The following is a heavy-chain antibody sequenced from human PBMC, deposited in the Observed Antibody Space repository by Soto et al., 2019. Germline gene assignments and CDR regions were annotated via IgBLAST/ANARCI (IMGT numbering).Heavy chain of an antibody. D-gene: IGHD6-13*01. J-gene: IGHJ4*02. CDR3: ARTSIVAAGTNYNY. V-gene: IGHV1-18*01. CDR2: ISAYNGNT. Sequence: ASVKVSCKASGYTFTSYRISWVRQAPGQGLEWMGWISAYNGNTNYAQKLQGRVTMTTDTSTSTAYMELRSLRSDDTAVYYCARTSIVAAGTNYNYWGQGTLVTVSS. CDR1: GYTFTSYR.